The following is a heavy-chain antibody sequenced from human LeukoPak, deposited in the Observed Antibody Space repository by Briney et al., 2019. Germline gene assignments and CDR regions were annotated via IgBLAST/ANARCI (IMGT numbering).Heavy chain of an antibody. CDR3: ARLGEVADFDY. Sequence: ASVKVSCKASGGTFSSYAISWVRQAPGQGLEWMGWMNPNSGNTGYAQKFQGRVTITRNTSISTAYMELSSLRSEDTAVYYCARLGEVADFDYWGQGTLVTVSS. D-gene: IGHD3-10*01. CDR2: MNPNSGNT. V-gene: IGHV1-8*03. J-gene: IGHJ4*02. CDR1: GGTFSSYA.